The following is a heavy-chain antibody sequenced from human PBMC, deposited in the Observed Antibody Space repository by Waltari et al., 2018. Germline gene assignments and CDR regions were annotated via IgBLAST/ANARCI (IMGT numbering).Heavy chain of an antibody. CDR2: INPSGGST. Sequence: QVQLVQSGAAVKKPGASVKVSCKASGYTFTSYSMHWVRQAPGQGLEWMGIINPSGGSTSYAQKFQGRVTMTRDTSTSTVYMELSSLRSEDTAVYYCARNGEGGGMDVWGQGTTVTVSS. CDR1: GYTFTSYS. J-gene: IGHJ6*02. V-gene: IGHV1-46*01. D-gene: IGHD2-8*01. CDR3: ARNGEGGGMDV.